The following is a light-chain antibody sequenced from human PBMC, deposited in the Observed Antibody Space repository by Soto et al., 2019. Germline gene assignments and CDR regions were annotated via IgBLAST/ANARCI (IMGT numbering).Light chain of an antibody. CDR3: SSYTDSSTWV. CDR1: SSDVGGFDY. CDR2: DVS. Sequence: QSALTQPASVSASPGQSIAISCTGSSSDVGGFDYVSWYQHHPGKGPKLIIYDVSNRPSVISNRFSGSKSGNTASLTISGLQAEDEDDYYCSSYTDSSTWVFGGGTKLTVL. V-gene: IGLV2-14*01. J-gene: IGLJ3*02.